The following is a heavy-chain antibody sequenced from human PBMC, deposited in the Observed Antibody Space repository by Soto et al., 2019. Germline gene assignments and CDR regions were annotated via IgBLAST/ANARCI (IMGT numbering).Heavy chain of an antibody. CDR1: GGSINNHY. CDR3: ARHFNEVYGDDYFDY. CDR2: IYYTGST. J-gene: IGHJ4*02. V-gene: IGHV4-59*08. Sequence: SETLSLTCTVSGGSINNHYWSWIRQPPGKGLEWIGYIYYTGSTNYNPSLESRVTMSVDTSKSQFSLKLSSVTAADTAVYYCARHFNEVYGDDYFDYWGQGTLVTVS. D-gene: IGHD4-17*01.